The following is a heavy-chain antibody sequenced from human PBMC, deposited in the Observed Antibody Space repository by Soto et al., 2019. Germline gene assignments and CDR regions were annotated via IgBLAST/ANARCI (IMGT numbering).Heavy chain of an antibody. V-gene: IGHV3-21*01. CDR3: ARDNGDYYGARYFDL. D-gene: IGHD4-17*01. CDR1: GFTFSTYS. CDR2: IGTSDSYI. J-gene: IGHJ2*01. Sequence: EVQLVESGEGLVKPGWSLRLSCAASGFTFSTYSMNWVRQAPGKGLEWVSSIGTSDSYIYYGDSVKGRFTISRDNAKNSLYLQMNSLRVDDTAVYYCARDNGDYYGARYFDLWGRGTVVTVSS.